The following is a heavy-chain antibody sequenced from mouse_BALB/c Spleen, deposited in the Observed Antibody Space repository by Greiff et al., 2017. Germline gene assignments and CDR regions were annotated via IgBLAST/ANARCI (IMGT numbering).Heavy chain of an antibody. Sequence: VKLVESGAGLVKPGASVKLSCKASGYTFTEYIIHWVKQRSGQGLEWIGWFYPGSGSIKYNEKFKDKATLTADKSSSTVYMELSRLTSEDSAFYFCARHKYRYDYYAMDYWGQGTSVTVSS. J-gene: IGHJ4*01. CDR1: GYTFTEYI. CDR2: FYPGSGSI. CDR3: ARHKYRYDYYAMDY. D-gene: IGHD2-14*01. V-gene: IGHV1-62-2*01.